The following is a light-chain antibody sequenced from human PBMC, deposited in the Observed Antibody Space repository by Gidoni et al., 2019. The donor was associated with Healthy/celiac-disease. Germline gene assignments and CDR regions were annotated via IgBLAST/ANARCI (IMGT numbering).Light chain of an antibody. Sequence: QSALTQPPSASGSPGQSVTISCNGTSSDVGGYNYVSWYQQHPGKAPKLMIYEVSKRPSGVPDRFSGSKSGNTASLTVSGLQAEDEADYYCSSYAGSNRVFGGGTKLTVL. CDR1: SSDVGGYNY. CDR3: SSYAGSNRV. V-gene: IGLV2-8*01. CDR2: EVS. J-gene: IGLJ2*01.